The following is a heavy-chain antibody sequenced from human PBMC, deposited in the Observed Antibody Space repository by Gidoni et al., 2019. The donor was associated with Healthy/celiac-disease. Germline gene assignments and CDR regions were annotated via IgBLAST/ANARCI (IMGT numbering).Heavy chain of an antibody. CDR1: GGSISSGDYY. J-gene: IGHJ2*01. V-gene: IGHV4-30-4*01. Sequence: QAQLHESGPGLVKPSQTLSPTCTVSGGSISSGDYYWSWIRQPPGKGLEWIGYIYYSGSPYYNPSLKSRVTISVDTSKNQFSLKLSSVTAADTAVYYCARDRGCSSTSCYTSWYFDLWGRGTLVTVSS. D-gene: IGHD2-2*02. CDR2: IYYSGSP. CDR3: ARDRGCSSTSCYTSWYFDL.